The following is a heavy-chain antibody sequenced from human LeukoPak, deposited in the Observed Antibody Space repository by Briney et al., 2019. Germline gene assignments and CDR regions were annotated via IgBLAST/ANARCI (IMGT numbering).Heavy chain of an antibody. D-gene: IGHD6-6*01. CDR3: ARGGTAARPFDY. CDR1: GYTFTDYY. Sequence: GASVKVSCKASGYTFTDYYIHWVRQAPGQGIEWMGWINPNSGGADYAQKFQVRVTVTRDTSISTAYMELTSLRSDDTALYYCARGGTAARPFDYWGQGTLVTVSS. V-gene: IGHV1-2*02. J-gene: IGHJ4*02. CDR2: INPNSGGA.